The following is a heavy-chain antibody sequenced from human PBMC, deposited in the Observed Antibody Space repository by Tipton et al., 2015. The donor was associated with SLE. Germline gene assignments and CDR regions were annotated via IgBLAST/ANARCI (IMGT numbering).Heavy chain of an antibody. D-gene: IGHD1-26*01. CDR1: GYTFTSYD. Sequence: QSGAEVKKPGASVKVSCKASGYTFTSYDINWVRQATGQGLEWMGWMNPNSGNTGYAQKFQGRVTITRNTSISTAYMELSSLRSEDTAVYYCARDLVGATTLGYYYGMDVWGQGTTVTVSS. CDR2: MNPNSGNT. V-gene: IGHV1-8*03. J-gene: IGHJ6*02. CDR3: ARDLVGATTLGYYYGMDV.